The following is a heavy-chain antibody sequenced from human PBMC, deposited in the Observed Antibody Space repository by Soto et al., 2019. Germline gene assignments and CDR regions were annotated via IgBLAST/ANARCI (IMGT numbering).Heavy chain of an antibody. J-gene: IGHJ4*02. CDR2: MGYSGYT. D-gene: IGHD5-12*01. V-gene: IGHV4-59*08. CDR3: ARHTDIVSSTVYN. CDR1: GISINGYY. Sequence: SETLFLTCSFSGISINGYYCSWLLQPPVRGLEWIGYMGYSGYTSYNPSLRSRVTISLDTSKNQFSLKLRSVTAADTALYYCARHTDIVSSTVYNWGQGILVTVS.